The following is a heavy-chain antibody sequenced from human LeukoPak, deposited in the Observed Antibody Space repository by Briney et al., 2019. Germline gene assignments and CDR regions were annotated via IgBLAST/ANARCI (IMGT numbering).Heavy chain of an antibody. CDR1: GFTVSSNY. Sequence: GGSLRLSCAASGFTVSSNYMSWVRQAPGKGLEWVSIIYRSGNTYYADSVKDRFTISTDNSKNTMYLQMNSLRTEDTAVYYCARRRISSCGIDYWGQGTLVTVAS. CDR2: IYRSGNT. V-gene: IGHV3-66*02. D-gene: IGHD2-15*01. CDR3: ARRRISSCGIDY. J-gene: IGHJ4*02.